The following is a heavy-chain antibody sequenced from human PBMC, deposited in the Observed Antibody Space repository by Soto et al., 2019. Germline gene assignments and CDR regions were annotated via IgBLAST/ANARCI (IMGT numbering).Heavy chain of an antibody. CDR3: ARDGGYCSGGSCYSDPAYGMDV. J-gene: IGHJ6*02. V-gene: IGHV3-33*01. CDR1: GFTFSSYG. Sequence: QVQLVESGGGVVQPGRSLRLSCAASGFTFSSYGMHWVRQAPGKGLEWVAVIWYDGSNKYYADSVKGRFTISRDNSKNTLYLQMNSRRAEDTAVYYWARDGGYCSGGSCYSDPAYGMDVWGQGTTDTVSS. CDR2: IWYDGSNK. D-gene: IGHD2-15*01.